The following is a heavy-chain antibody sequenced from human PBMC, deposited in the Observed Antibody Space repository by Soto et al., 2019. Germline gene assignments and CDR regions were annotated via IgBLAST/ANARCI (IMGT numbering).Heavy chain of an antibody. CDR1: GGSISSSSYY. D-gene: IGHD1-7*01. CDR3: AREWNYHGEGWFDP. CDR2: IDYSGST. Sequence: QLQLQESGPGLVKPSETLSLTCTVSGGSISSSSYYWGWVRQPPGKGLEWIGSIDYSGSTYYNPSLKSRITIFVDTSNNQFSLRLPSVTAADTAVYYCAREWNYHGEGWFDPWGQGTLVTVSS. J-gene: IGHJ5*02. V-gene: IGHV4-39*02.